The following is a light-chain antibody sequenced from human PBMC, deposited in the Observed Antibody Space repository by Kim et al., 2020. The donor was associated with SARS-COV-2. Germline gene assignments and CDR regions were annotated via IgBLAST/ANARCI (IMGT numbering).Light chain of an antibody. CDR2: EDN. V-gene: IGLV6-57*03. Sequence: GEEGTIACTRGRGSVASSYVQGDQQRPGGAPTTVIYEDNQSPSGVPDRFSGSIGSSSNSASLAISGLKTEDEADYYCQSYDSSNWVFGGGTQLTVL. CDR3: QSYDSSNWV. J-gene: IGLJ3*02. CDR1: RGSVASSY.